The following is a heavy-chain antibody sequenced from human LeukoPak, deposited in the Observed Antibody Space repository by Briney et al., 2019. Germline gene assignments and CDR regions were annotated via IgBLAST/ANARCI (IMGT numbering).Heavy chain of an antibody. V-gene: IGHV4-39*07. CDR2: IYYSGST. Sequence: SETLSLTCTVSGGSISSSSYYWGWIRQPPGKGLEWIGSIYYSGSTYYNPSLKSRVTISVDTSKNQFSLKLSSVTAADTAVYYCARAYYYDSSGLDDAFDIWGQGTMVTVSS. CDR1: GGSISSSSYY. D-gene: IGHD3-22*01. J-gene: IGHJ3*02. CDR3: ARAYYYDSSGLDDAFDI.